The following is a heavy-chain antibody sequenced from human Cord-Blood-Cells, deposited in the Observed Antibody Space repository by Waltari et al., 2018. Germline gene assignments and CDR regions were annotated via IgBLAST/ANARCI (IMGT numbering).Heavy chain of an antibody. V-gene: IGHV1-69*01. Sequence: QVQLVQSGAEVKKPGSSVKVSCKASGGTFSSYAISWVRQAPGQGLEWMGGISPNFGTANYAQKFQGRGTITADESTSTAYMELSSLRSEDTAVYYCARGEYCSSTSCYYFDYWGQGTLVTVSS. D-gene: IGHD2-2*01. J-gene: IGHJ4*02. CDR1: GGTFSSYA. CDR3: ARGEYCSSTSCYYFDY. CDR2: ISPNFGTA.